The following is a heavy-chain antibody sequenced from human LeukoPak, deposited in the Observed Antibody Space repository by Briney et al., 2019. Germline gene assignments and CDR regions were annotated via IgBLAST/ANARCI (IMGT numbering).Heavy chain of an antibody. CDR2: IDWSGRST. Sequence: GGSLRLSCAASGFTFDDYGMSWVRQSPGQGLEWVSGIDWSGRSTGYADSVKGRFTISRDNAKNSLYLQMDSLRAEDTALYHCARVLGGVQNWFDPWGQGTLVTVSS. D-gene: IGHD3-16*01. V-gene: IGHV3-20*01. J-gene: IGHJ5*02. CDR3: ARVLGGVQNWFDP. CDR1: GFTFDDYG.